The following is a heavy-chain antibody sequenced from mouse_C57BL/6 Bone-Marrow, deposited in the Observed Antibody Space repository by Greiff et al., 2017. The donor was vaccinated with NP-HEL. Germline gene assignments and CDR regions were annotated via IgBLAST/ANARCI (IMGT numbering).Heavy chain of an antibody. CDR2: IWSGGST. CDR3: ASDGYNKAWFAY. Sequence: QVQLQQSGPGLVQPSQTLSITCTVSGFSFTSYCVHWVRQSPGKGLEWLGVIWSGGSTAYNAAFISRLSISKDNSKSQVFMKMNALLADDTAIYYGASDGYNKAWFAYWGQGTLVTVAA. D-gene: IGHD2-3*01. J-gene: IGHJ3*01. CDR1: GFSFTSYC. V-gene: IGHV2-2*01.